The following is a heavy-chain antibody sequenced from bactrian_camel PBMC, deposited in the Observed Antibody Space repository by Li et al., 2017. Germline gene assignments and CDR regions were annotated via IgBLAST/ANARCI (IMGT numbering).Heavy chain of an antibody. CDR2: IDNDGNT. J-gene: IGHJ4*01. CDR3: TSDIKPRPRFNWCSDY. Sequence: DVQLVESGGGSVQAGGSLRLSCATSGYTGSTYSMGWFRQAPGKEREGVASIDNDGNTIYADSVKGRFTISQDNTKNRLYLQMDNLKTEDTAKYFCTSDIKPRPRFNWCSDYWGQGTQVTVSS. D-gene: IGHD3*01. V-gene: IGHV3S67*01. CDR1: GYTGSTYS.